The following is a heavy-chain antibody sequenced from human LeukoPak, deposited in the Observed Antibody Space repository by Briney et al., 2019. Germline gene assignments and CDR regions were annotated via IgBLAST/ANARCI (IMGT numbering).Heavy chain of an antibody. CDR1: GFTFSSYS. J-gene: IGHJ6*02. CDR2: ISSSSSYI. CDR3: ARDLIVVVPAAINNYYYYGMDV. V-gene: IGHV3-21*01. D-gene: IGHD2-2*01. Sequence: GGSLRLSCAASGFTFSSYSMNWVRQAPGKGLEWVSSISSSSSYIYYADSVKGRFTISRDNAKNSLYLQMNRLRAEDTAVYYCARDLIVVVPAAINNYYYYGMDVWGQGTTVTVSS.